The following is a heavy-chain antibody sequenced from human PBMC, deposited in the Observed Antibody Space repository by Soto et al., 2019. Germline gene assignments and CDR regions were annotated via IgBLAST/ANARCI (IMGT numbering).Heavy chain of an antibody. CDR2: IIPVFGRP. D-gene: IGHD5-12*01. Sequence: QVQLVQSGAELKKPGSSVKVSCKASGGSFSSFGISWVRQAPGQGLEWMGGIIPVFGRPNYAQRFRGRLTITADESTNAVYLELIDLRSKDTAVYYCAREGSGYNLWGQGTQVTVSS. CDR1: GGSFSSFG. J-gene: IGHJ1*01. CDR3: AREGSGYNL. V-gene: IGHV1-69*01.